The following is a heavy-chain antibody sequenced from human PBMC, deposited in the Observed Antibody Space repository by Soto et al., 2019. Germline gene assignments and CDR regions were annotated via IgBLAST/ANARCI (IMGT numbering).Heavy chain of an antibody. CDR2: ISGSGGTI. D-gene: IGHD6-19*01. CDR1: GFTFSDFA. J-gene: IGHJ4*02. Sequence: EVQVLESGGGLVQPGGSLRLSCVASGFTFSDFAMSWVRQAPGKGLEWVSSISGSGGTIYYADSVKGQFTISRDNSNNTLYLQMHSLRADDTAVYFCAKLRGSGWYFHYWGQGTLVAVSS. V-gene: IGHV3-23*01. CDR3: AKLRGSGWYFHY.